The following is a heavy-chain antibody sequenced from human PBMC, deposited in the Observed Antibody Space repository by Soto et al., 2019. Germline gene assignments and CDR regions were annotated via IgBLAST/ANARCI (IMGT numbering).Heavy chain of an antibody. CDR3: AGQRSTIYY. D-gene: IGHD2-2*01. V-gene: IGHV4-61*01. Sequence: PSETLSLTCTVSGGSVSSGSYYWSWIRQPPGKGLEWIGYIYYSGSTNYNPSLKSRVTISVDTSKNQFSLKLSSVTAADTAVYYCAGQRSTIYYWGQGSLVTVSS. J-gene: IGHJ4*02. CDR2: IYYSGST. CDR1: GGSVSSGSYY.